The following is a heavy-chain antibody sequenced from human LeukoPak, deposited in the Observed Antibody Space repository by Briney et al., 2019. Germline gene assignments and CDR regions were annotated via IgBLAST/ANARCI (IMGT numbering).Heavy chain of an antibody. CDR2: IYYSGST. J-gene: IGHJ3*02. CDR3: ARGGAGGAFDI. CDR1: GYSISSGYY. V-gene: IGHV4-38-2*01. Sequence: SETLSVTCVVSGYSISSGYYWGWIRQPPGKGLEWIGSIYYSGSTYYNPSLKSRVTISVDTSKDQFSLKLSSVTAADTAVYYCARGGAGGAFDIWGQGTMVTVSS. D-gene: IGHD1-26*01.